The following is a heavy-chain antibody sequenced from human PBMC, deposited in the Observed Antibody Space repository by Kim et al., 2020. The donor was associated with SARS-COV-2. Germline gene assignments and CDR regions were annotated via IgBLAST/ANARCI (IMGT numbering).Heavy chain of an antibody. CDR3: ARVYYDILTGYYYGMDV. J-gene: IGHJ6*02. Sequence: GRGRFTIPRENSKTTLYLQMNSLGAEDTAVYYCARVYYDILTGYYYGMDVWGQGTTVTVSS. D-gene: IGHD3-9*01. V-gene: IGHV3-30*07.